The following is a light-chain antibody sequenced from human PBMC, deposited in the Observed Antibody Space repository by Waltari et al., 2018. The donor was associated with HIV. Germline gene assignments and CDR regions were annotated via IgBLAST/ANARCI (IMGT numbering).Light chain of an antibody. CDR3: QQADGLPWT. CDR1: QAISSW. V-gene: IGKV1-12*01. Sequence: DIQMTQSPFFVSASVGDRVTITCRASQAISSWLTWYQQRPVAAPKLLIYASSTLQSGVPTRFSGGRSGANVTLTISSLQPEDFATYFCQQADGLPWTFGQGTKVEMK. CDR2: ASS. J-gene: IGKJ1*01.